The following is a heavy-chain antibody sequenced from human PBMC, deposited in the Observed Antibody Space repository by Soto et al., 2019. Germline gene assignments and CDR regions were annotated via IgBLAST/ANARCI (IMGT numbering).Heavy chain of an antibody. D-gene: IGHD6-6*01. V-gene: IGHV3-53*02. CDR3: ASTRGSSYDY. Sequence: EVQLVETGGGLIQPGGSLRLSCAASGFTVSGNYMSWVRQAPGKGLEWVYVIYNGGGTYYADSVKVRFTISRDNSKNTLYLQMNSLRAEDTAVYYCASTRGSSYDYWGQGTLVTVSS. CDR1: GFTVSGNY. J-gene: IGHJ4*02. CDR2: IYNGGGT.